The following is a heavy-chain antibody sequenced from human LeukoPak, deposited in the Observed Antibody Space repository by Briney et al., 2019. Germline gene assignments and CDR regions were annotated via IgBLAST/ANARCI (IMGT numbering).Heavy chain of an antibody. J-gene: IGHJ3*02. D-gene: IGHD3-16*01. CDR3: ATSRGTWHAFDI. Sequence: PSETLSLSCAASGGSISSYYWSWIRQPPGKGLEWIAYIYYSGSTNYNPSLKSRVTISVDTSKNQFSLKLSSVTAADTAVYYCATSRGTWHAFDIWGQGTMVTVSS. CDR1: GGSISSYY. V-gene: IGHV4-59*01. CDR2: IYYSGST.